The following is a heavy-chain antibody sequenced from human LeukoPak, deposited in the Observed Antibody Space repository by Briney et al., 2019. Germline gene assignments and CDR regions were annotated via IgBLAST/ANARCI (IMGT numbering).Heavy chain of an antibody. CDR3: ARGPYSYDSSGAFDI. V-gene: IGHV4-59*08. Sequence: SETLSLTCTVSGDSISTEYWTWIRQPPGKGLEWIGYIHDSGNTNYNPSLKSRVTISVDTSKNQFSLKLSSVTAADTAVYFCARGPYSYDSSGAFDIWGQGTMVTVSS. CDR2: IHDSGNT. J-gene: IGHJ3*02. D-gene: IGHD3-22*01. CDR1: GDSISTEY.